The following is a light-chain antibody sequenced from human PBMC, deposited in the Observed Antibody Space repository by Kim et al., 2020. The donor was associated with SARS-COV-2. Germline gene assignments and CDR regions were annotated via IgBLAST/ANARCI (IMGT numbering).Light chain of an antibody. CDR1: SLRSYY. V-gene: IGLV3-19*01. CDR2: GKN. CDR3: NSRDSIDNVV. J-gene: IGLJ2*01. Sequence: SSELTQDPAVSVALGQTVRITCQGDSLRSYYATWYQQKPGQAPILVIYGKNNRPSGIPDRFSGSSSGNTASLTITGTQAGDEADYYWNSRDSIDNVVFGG.